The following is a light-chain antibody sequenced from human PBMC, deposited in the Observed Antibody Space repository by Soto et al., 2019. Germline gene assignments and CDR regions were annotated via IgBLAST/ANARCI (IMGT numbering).Light chain of an antibody. J-gene: IGKJ3*01. CDR1: QSISSW. V-gene: IGKV1-5*03. CDR2: KAS. Sequence: DIQMTQSPSTLSASVGDRVTITCRASQSISSWLAWYQQKPGKAPKLLIYKASSLESGVPSRFSGSGSGTEFTLTISSLQPEDFATYYCLQKYFYPFTLGPGTKVDIK. CDR3: LQKYFYPFT.